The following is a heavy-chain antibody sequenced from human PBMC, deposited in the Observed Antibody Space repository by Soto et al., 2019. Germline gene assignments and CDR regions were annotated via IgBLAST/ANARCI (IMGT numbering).Heavy chain of an antibody. CDR1: GGSMRSYY. CDR3: AREYAFSSDY. D-gene: IGHD2-2*01. Sequence: PSETLSLTCSVSGGSMRSYYWSWIWQPPGKGLEWIGYIHDSGITDYNPSLKSRATISIDTFRNQISLNLHSVTAADTAVYYCAREYAFSSDYWGQGTVVTVSS. CDR2: IHDSGIT. V-gene: IGHV4-59*01. J-gene: IGHJ4*02.